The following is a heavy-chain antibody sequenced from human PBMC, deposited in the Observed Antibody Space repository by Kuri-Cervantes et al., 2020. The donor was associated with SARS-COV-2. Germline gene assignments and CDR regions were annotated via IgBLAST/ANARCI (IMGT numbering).Heavy chain of an antibody. CDR3: ARGEWLQLHGKNYYYYYMDV. V-gene: IGHV3-7*04. Sequence: GGSLRLACAASGFTFSSYSMNWVRQAPGKGLEWVANIKQDGSEKYYVDSVKGRFTISSDNAKNPLYLQMNSLRAEDTAVYYCARGEWLQLHGKNYYYYYMDVWGKGTTVTVSS. D-gene: IGHD5-12*01. CDR1: GFTFSSYS. J-gene: IGHJ6*03. CDR2: IKQDGSEK.